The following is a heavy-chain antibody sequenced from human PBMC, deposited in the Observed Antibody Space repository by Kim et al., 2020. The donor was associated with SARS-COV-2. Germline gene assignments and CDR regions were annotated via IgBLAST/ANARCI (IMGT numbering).Heavy chain of an antibody. V-gene: IGHV1-2*06. Sequence: ASVKVSCKASGYTFTGYYMHWVRQAPGQGLEWMGRINPNSGGTNYAQKFQGRVTMTRDTSISTAYMELSRLRSDDTAVYYCARWRCSGGSCYPGRDLDYYYGMDVWGQGTTVTVSS. CDR1: GYTFTGYY. D-gene: IGHD2-15*01. CDR2: INPNSGGT. J-gene: IGHJ6*02. CDR3: ARWRCSGGSCYPGRDLDYYYGMDV.